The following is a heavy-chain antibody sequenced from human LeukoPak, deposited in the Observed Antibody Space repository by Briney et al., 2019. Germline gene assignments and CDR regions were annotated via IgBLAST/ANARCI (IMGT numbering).Heavy chain of an antibody. J-gene: IGHJ4*02. V-gene: IGHV3-20*04. CDR2: INWNGGST. D-gene: IGHD6-19*01. Sequence: PGGSLRLSCAASGFTFDDYGMSWVRQAPGKGLEWVSGINWNGGSTGYADSVKGRFTISRDNAKNSLYLQMNSLRDEDTALYYCARDLVVAGTSYFDYWGQGTLVTVSS. CDR1: GFTFDDYG. CDR3: ARDLVVAGTSYFDY.